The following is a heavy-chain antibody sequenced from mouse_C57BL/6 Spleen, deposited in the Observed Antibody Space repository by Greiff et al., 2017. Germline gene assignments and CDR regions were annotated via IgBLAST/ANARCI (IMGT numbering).Heavy chain of an antibody. J-gene: IGHJ4*01. V-gene: IGHV1-9*01. CDR3: ARYYDYDALYYAMDY. CDR1: GYTFTGYW. Sequence: QVQLQQSGAELMKPGASVKLSCKATGYTFTGYWIEWVKQRPGHGLEWIGEILPGSGSTNYNEKFKGKATFTADTSSNTAYRQLSSLTTEDSAIYYCARYYDYDALYYAMDYWGQGTSVTVSS. D-gene: IGHD2-4*01. CDR2: ILPGSGST.